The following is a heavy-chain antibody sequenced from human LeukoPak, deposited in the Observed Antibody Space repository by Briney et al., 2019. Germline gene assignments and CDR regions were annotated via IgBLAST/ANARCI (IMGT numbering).Heavy chain of an antibody. CDR1: GFTFTNYA. CDR3: ARSPYSNYPTSDY. Sequence: GGSLRLSCAASGFTFTNYAMHWVRQAPGKGLEWVALISSDGRDTYYADSVKGRLTISRDNSKNTLFLQMSSLRAEDTAVYYCARSPYSNYPTSDYWGQGTLVTVSS. D-gene: IGHD4-11*01. CDR2: ISSDGRDT. J-gene: IGHJ4*02. V-gene: IGHV3-30*04.